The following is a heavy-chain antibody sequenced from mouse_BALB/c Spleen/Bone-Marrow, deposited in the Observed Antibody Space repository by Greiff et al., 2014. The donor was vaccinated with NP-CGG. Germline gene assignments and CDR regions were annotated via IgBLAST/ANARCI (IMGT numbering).Heavy chain of an antibody. CDR2: ISDGGSYT. V-gene: IGHV5-4*02. Sequence: EVKVVESGGGLVKPGGSLKLSCVASGFTFSDYYMYWVRQTPEKRLEWVATISDGGSYTYYPDSVKGRFTISRDNAKNNLYLQMSSLKSEDTAMYYCARDRRITTATYAMDYWGQGTSVTVSS. CDR3: ARDRRITTATYAMDY. D-gene: IGHD1-2*01. J-gene: IGHJ4*01. CDR1: GFTFSDYY.